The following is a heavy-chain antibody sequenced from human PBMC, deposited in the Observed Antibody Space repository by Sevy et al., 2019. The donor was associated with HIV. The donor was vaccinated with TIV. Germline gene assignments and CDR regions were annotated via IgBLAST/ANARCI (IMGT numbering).Heavy chain of an antibody. V-gene: IGHV3-74*01. CDR1: GFTFSSYW. CDR2: INSDGSST. D-gene: IGHD3-9*01. Sequence: GGSLRLSCAASGFTFSSYWMHWVRQAPGKGLVWVSRINSDGSSTSYADSVKGRFTISRDNAKNTLYLQMNSLRAEDTAVYYFATGRILTGYYTGRGGAFDIWGQGTMVTVSS. J-gene: IGHJ3*02. CDR3: ATGRILTGYYTGRGGAFDI.